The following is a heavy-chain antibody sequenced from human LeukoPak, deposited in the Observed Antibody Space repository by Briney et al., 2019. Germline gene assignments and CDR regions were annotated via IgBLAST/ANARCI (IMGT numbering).Heavy chain of an antibody. CDR3: ARDGGQNYNDC. J-gene: IGHJ4*02. CDR2: IYYSGST. D-gene: IGHD3-16*01. V-gene: IGHV4-59*01. Sequence: PSETLSLTCTVSDGSISSYYWSWIRQPPGKGLEWIGYIYYSGSTNYNPSLKSRVTISVDTSKNQFSLKLTSVTAADTAVYYCARDGGQNYNDCWGQGTLVTVSS. CDR1: DGSISSYY.